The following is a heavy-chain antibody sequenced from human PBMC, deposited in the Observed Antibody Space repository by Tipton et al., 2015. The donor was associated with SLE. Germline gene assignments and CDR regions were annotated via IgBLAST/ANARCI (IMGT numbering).Heavy chain of an antibody. CDR2: INAGNGNT. Sequence: QSGAEVKKPGASVKVSCRASGCTFTSYAMHWVRQAPGQRLEWMGWINAGNGNTKYSQKFQGRVTMTTDTSTSTAYMELRSLRSDDTAVYYCAILVYVWYFDLWGRGTLVTVSS. CDR1: GCTFTSYA. CDR3: AILVYVWYFDL. D-gene: IGHD2-8*02. V-gene: IGHV1-3*01. J-gene: IGHJ2*01.